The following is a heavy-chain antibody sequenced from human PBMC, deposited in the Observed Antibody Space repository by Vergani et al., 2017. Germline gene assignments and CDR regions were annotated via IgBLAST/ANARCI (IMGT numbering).Heavy chain of an antibody. CDR1: GGSISSSSYY. Sequence: QLQLQESGPGLVKPSETLSLTCTVSGGSISSSSYYWSWIRQPPGKGLEWIGYIYYSGSTNYNPSLKSRVTISVDTSKNQFSLKLSSVTAADTAVYYCARAPNWGDYYYYGMDVWGQGTTVTVSS. D-gene: IGHD7-27*01. CDR3: ARAPNWGDYYYYGMDV. V-gene: IGHV4-61*01. CDR2: IYYSGST. J-gene: IGHJ6*02.